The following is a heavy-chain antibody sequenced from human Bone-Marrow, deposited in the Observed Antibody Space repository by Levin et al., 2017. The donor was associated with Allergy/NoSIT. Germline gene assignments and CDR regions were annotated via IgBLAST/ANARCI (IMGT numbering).Heavy chain of an antibody. V-gene: IGHV4-39*01. J-gene: IGHJ4*02. D-gene: IGHD6-19*01. CDR2: IYYSGTT. Sequence: SQTLSLTCSVSGDSISGSSFYWGWIRQPPGKGLEWIGNIYYSGTTYFNPSLKSRVTIPVDTSKNQFSLRMNSVTAEDTAVYYCARLTYRSGWVFDQWGQGTLVTVSS. CDR1: GDSISGSSFY. CDR3: ARLTYRSGWVFDQ.